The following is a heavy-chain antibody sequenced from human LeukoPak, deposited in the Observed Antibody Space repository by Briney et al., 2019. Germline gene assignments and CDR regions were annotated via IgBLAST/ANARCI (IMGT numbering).Heavy chain of an antibody. Sequence: SETLSLTCAVYGGSFSGYYWSWIRQPPGKGLEWIGEFNHSGSTNYNPSLKSRVTISVDTSKNQFSLKLSSVTAADTAVYYCARAPLMRYCSSTSCYRPAFDIWGQGTMVTVPS. CDR3: ARAPLMRYCSSTSCYRPAFDI. J-gene: IGHJ3*02. V-gene: IGHV4-34*01. CDR2: FNHSGST. CDR1: GGSFSGYY. D-gene: IGHD2-2*02.